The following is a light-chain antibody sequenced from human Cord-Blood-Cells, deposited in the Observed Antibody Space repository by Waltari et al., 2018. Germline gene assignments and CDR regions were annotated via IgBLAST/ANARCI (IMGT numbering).Light chain of an antibody. Sequence: EIVMTQSPATLSVSPGERATLSCRASQSVSSNLAWYQQKPGQAPRLLIYGASTRATGIPARFSGSGSGTEVTLTISSLQSEDFAVYFCQQYNIWPPLTFGGGTKVEIK. CDR3: QQYNIWPPLT. CDR1: QSVSSN. V-gene: IGKV3-15*01. CDR2: GAS. J-gene: IGKJ4*01.